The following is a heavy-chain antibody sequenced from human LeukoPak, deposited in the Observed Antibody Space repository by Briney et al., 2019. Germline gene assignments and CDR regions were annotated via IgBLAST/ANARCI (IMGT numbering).Heavy chain of an antibody. V-gene: IGHV4-59*01. CDR1: GGSISSYY. J-gene: IGHJ6*03. CDR2: IYYSGST. Sequence: SETLSLTCTVSGGSISSYYWSWIRQPPGKGLEWIGYIYYSGSTNYNPSLKSRVTISVDTSKNQFSLKLRSVTAADTAVYYCARTTEGGYTYDYFYYYYMDVWGKGTTVTISS. CDR3: ARTTEGGYTYDYFYYYYMDV. D-gene: IGHD5-18*01.